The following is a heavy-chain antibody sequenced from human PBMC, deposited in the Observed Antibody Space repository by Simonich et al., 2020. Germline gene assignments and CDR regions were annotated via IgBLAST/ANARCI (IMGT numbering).Heavy chain of an antibody. J-gene: IGHJ4*02. D-gene: IGHD7-27*01. V-gene: IGHV1-2*06. CDR3: ARSPRGELGDFDY. CDR2: SNPNSCCT. CDR1: GYTFTGYY. Sequence: QVQLVQSGAEVKKPGASVKVSCKASGYTFTGYYMHWVRQAPGQGLEGLGRSNPNSCCTKHAQKFQGRVTMTRDTSISTAYMELSRLRSDDTAVYYCARSPRGELGDFDYWGQGTLVTVSS.